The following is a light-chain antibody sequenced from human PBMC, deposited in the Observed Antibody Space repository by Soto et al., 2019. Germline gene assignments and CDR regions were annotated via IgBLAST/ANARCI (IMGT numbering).Light chain of an antibody. V-gene: IGKV1-5*03. CDR2: KAS. Sequence: DIPMTQSPSPLSASVGDRVTLTCRASQSISSWLAWYQQKPGKATKLLIYKASSLESEVPSRFSGSGSGTKFTLTISSLQPDDFATYYGQQYNRYPCTFGRGTKVELK. J-gene: IGKJ1*01. CDR1: QSISSW. CDR3: QQYNRYPCT.